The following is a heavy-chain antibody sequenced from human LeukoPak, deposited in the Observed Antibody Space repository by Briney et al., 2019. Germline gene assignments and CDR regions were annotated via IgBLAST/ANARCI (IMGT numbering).Heavy chain of an antibody. D-gene: IGHD3-22*01. CDR1: GFTFSGSA. CDR3: TSPTYYYDSSGYLLKDY. J-gene: IGHJ4*02. CDR2: IRSKANSYAT. V-gene: IGHV3-73*01. Sequence: QPGGSLKLSCAASGFTFSGSAMHWVRQASGKGLEWVGRIRSKANSYATAYAASVKGRFTISRDDSKNTAYLQMNSLKTEDTAVYYCTSPTYYYDSSGYLLKDYWGQGTLVTVSS.